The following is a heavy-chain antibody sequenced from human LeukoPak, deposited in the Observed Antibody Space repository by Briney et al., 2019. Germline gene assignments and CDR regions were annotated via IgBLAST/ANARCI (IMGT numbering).Heavy chain of an antibody. CDR3: ARDGPWTGVLGNILTAPYAFDI. J-gene: IGHJ3*02. D-gene: IGHD3-9*01. V-gene: IGHV3-66*01. CDR2: IYSGGST. CDR1: GFTVSSNY. Sequence: GGSLRLSCVASGFTVSSNYMSWVRQAPGKGLEWVSVIYSGGSTYYADSVKGRFTISRDNSKNTLYLQMNSLRAEDTAVYYCARDGPWTGVLGNILTAPYAFDIWGQGTMVTVSS.